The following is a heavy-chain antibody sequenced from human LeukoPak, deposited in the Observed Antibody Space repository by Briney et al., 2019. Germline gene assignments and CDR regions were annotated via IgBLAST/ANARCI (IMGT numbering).Heavy chain of an antibody. V-gene: IGHV4-34*01. J-gene: IGHJ4*02. D-gene: IGHD2-2*02. CDR2: INHSGST. Sequence: PSETLSLTCAVYGGSFSGYYWSWIRQPPGKGLEWIGEINHSGSTNYNPSLKSRVTISVDTSKNQFSLKLSSVTAADTAVYFCARGGRWRGPAAINYFDYWGQGTLVTVSS. CDR1: GGSFSGYY. CDR3: ARGGRWRGPAAINYFDY.